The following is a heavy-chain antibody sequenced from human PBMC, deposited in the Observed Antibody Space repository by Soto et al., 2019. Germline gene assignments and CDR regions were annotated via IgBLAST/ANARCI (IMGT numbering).Heavy chain of an antibody. CDR2: ISGSGGST. D-gene: IGHD6-19*01. CDR3: AKNEGYSSGWYLD. Sequence: EVQQLESGGGLVRPGGSLRLSCAASGFTFSSYGMSWVRQAPGKGLEWVSAISGSGGSTYNADSVKGRFTISRDNSKNTLYLQMNSLRAEDTAVYYCAKNEGYSSGWYLDWGQGTLVTVSS. CDR1: GFTFSSYG. V-gene: IGHV3-23*01. J-gene: IGHJ4*02.